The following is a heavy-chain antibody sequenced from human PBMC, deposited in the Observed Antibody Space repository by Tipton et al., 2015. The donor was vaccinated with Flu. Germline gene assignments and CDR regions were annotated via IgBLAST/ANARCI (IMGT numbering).Heavy chain of an antibody. CDR2: ISSSSSYI. Sequence: SLRLSCAASGFTFSSYSMNWVRQAPGKGLEWVSSISSSSSYIYYADSVKGRFTISRDNAKNSLYLQMNSLRAEDTAVYYCASSYDSSGYYVSDFDYWGQGTLVTVSS. CDR3: ASSYDSSGYYVSDFDY. D-gene: IGHD3-22*01. CDR1: GFTFSSYS. V-gene: IGHV3-21*01. J-gene: IGHJ4*02.